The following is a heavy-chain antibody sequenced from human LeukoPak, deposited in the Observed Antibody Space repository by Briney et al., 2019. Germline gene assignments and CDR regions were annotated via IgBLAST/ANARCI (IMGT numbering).Heavy chain of an antibody. D-gene: IGHD2/OR15-2a*01. CDR1: GNYW. V-gene: IGHV3-74*01. Sequence: PGGSLRLSCAASGNYWMHWVRQAPGEGLVGVSHINSDGSWTSYADSVKGRFTISKDNAKNTVYLQMNNLRAEDTAVYYCVSFYETYWGRGTLVTVSS. CDR2: INSDGSWT. CDR3: VSFYETY. J-gene: IGHJ4*02.